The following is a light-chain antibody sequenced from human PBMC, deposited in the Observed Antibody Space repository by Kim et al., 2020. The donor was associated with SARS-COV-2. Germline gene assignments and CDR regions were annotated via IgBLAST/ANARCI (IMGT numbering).Light chain of an antibody. J-gene: IGKJ2*01. CDR1: QSVSSN. CDR3: QQYNNWPPYT. CDR2: GAS. Sequence: SPAPLSVSPGERATLSCRASQSVSSNLAWYQQKPGQAPRLLIYGASTRATGIQARFSGSGSGTEFTLTISSLQSEDFAVYYCQQYNNWPPYTFGQGTKLEI. V-gene: IGKV3-15*01.